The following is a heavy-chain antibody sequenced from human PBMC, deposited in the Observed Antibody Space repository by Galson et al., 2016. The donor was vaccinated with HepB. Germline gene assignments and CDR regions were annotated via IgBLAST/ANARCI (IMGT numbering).Heavy chain of an antibody. D-gene: IGHD3-16*01. V-gene: IGHV5-51*01. CDR3: ARQAPYTGGYFDS. J-gene: IGHJ4*02. Sequence: QSGAEVKKPGESLKISCKTSGYNFPMYWIAWVRQMPGEGLEWMGVICPGPSDTIYSPSVQGQVTIPSDQSLNTVFLHWINLKVSDSGIYFCARQAPYTGGYFDSWGQGALVTVSS. CDR1: GYNFPMYW. CDR2: ICPGPSDT.